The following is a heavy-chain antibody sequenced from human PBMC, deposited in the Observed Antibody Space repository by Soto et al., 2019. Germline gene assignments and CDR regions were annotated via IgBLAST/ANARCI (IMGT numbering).Heavy chain of an antibody. CDR2: IIPILGIA. CDR3: ARSYYYGSGNTRGWFDP. Sequence: ASVKVSCKASGGTFSSYTISWVRQAPGQGLEWMGRIIPILGIANYAQKFQGRVTITADKSTSTAYMELSSLRSEDTAVYYCARSYYYGSGNTRGWFDPWGQGTLVTVSS. J-gene: IGHJ5*02. CDR1: GGTFSSYT. V-gene: IGHV1-69*02. D-gene: IGHD3-10*01.